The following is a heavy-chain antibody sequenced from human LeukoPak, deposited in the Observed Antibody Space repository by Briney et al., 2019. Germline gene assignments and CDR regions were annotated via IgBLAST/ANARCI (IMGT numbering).Heavy chain of an antibody. CDR2: INPSSGDT. V-gene: IGHV1-2*02. D-gene: IGHD1-26*01. Sequence: ASVKVSCKTSVYTFTVHYMHWVRQAPGQGLEWMGWINPSSGDTNYAQKFQGRVTMTRDTSISTAYMDLSRLRSDDTAVYYCARVPRPKYAGGQWDGDYWGQGTLVTVSS. J-gene: IGHJ4*02. CDR1: VYTFTVHY. CDR3: ARVPRPKYAGGQWDGDY.